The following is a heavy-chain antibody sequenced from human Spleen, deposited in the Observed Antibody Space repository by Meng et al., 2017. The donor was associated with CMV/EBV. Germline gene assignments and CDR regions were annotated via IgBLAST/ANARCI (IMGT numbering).Heavy chain of an antibody. CDR3: ARGGAVAGTGTDY. D-gene: IGHD6-19*01. V-gene: IGHV4-34*01. Sequence: GSLRLSCAVYGGSFRGYYWSWIRQPPGKGLEWIGEINHSGSTNYNPSLKSRVTISVDTSKNQFSLKLSSVTAADTAVYYCARGGAVAGTGTDYWGQGTLVTVSS. J-gene: IGHJ4*02. CDR2: INHSGST. CDR1: GGSFRGYY.